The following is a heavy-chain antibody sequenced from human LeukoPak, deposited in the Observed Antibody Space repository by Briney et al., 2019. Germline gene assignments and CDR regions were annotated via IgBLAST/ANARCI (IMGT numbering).Heavy chain of an antibody. V-gene: IGHV1-46*01. CDR1: GYTFTSYF. Sequence: GASVKATCKASGYTFTSYFIHWVRQAPGQGLEWMGLINPTSGGTRYAQKFQGRVTMTRDTSTSTVYMELSSLREEDTALYYCARDQYLDSSRFHYFVPWGQGTRLTVSS. J-gene: IGHJ1*01. CDR3: ARDQYLDSSRFHYFVP. D-gene: IGHD6-13*01. CDR2: INPTSGGT.